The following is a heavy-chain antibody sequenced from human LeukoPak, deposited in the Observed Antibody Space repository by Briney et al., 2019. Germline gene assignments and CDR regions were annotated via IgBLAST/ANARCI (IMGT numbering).Heavy chain of an antibody. CDR3: ARGRDGYTFGY. Sequence: SETLSLTCTVSGGSINTYYWSWLRQPPGKGLEWIGYIYYSGSTNYNPSLKSRVTISVDTSKNQFSLKLSSVTPADTAVYYCARGRDGYTFGYWGQGTLVTVSS. CDR1: GGSINTYY. CDR2: IYYSGST. V-gene: IGHV4-59*01. D-gene: IGHD5-24*01. J-gene: IGHJ4*02.